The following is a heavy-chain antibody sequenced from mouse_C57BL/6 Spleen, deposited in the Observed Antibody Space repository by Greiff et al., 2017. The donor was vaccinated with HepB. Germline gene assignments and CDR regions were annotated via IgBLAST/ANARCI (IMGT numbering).Heavy chain of an antibody. CDR1: GFTFSSYG. J-gene: IGHJ1*03. D-gene: IGHD2-5*01. CDR3: AGHNCSNYWYFDV. V-gene: IGHV5-6*01. Sequence: DVQLVESGGDLVKPGGSLKLSCAASGFTFSSYGMSWVRQTPDKRLEWVATISSGGSYTYYPDSVKGRFTISRDNATNTLYLQMSSLKSEDTAMYYCAGHNCSNYWYFDVWGTGTTVTVSS. CDR2: ISSGGSYT.